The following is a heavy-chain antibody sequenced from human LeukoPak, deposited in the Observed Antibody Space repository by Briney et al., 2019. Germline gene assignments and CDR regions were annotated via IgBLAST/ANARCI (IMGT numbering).Heavy chain of an antibody. V-gene: IGHV3-33*08. CDR3: ARGPSDYGDYMFDY. CDR2: TWYDGSSN. D-gene: IGHD4-17*01. J-gene: IGHJ4*02. Sequence: GGSLRLSCAASGFSFSDYYMTWIRQPPGKGLEWVAFTWYDGSSNYYADSVAGRFTISRDNSKKKVFLQMNNVRVEDTAVYYCARGPSDYGDYMFDYWGQGTLVTVSS. CDR1: GFSFSDYY.